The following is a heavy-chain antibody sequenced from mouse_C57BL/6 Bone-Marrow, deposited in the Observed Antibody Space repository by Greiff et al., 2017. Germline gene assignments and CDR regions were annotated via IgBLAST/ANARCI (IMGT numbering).Heavy chain of an antibody. CDR2: IDPSDSYT. Sequence: QVQLQQPGAELVKPGASVKLSCKASGYTFTSYWMQWVKQRPGQGLEWIGEIDPSDSYTNYNQKFKGKATLTVDTSSSTAYMQLSSLTSEGSAVYYGAREDGSSSYYAMDYWGQGTSVTVSS. V-gene: IGHV1-50*01. CDR3: AREDGSSSYYAMDY. D-gene: IGHD1-1*01. CDR1: GYTFTSYW. J-gene: IGHJ4*01.